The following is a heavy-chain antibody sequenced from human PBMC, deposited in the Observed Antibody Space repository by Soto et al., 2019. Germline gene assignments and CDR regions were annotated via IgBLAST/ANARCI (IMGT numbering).Heavy chain of an antibody. D-gene: IGHD2-2*01. CDR3: ASMRLSNEVKVLRFST. CDR2: IYYSGST. J-gene: IGHJ5*02. CDR1: GRSISSSSYY. Sequence: PSETLSLTCTVSGRSISSSSYYWGWIRQPPGKGLEWIGSIYYSGSTYYNPSLKSRVTISVDTAKNQFSLKLSSVTAADAAVYYCASMRLSNEVKVLRFSTWGQGTLVSVSS. V-gene: IGHV4-39*01.